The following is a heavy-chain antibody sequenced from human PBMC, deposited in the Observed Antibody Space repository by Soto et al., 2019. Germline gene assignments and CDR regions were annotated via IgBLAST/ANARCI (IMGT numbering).Heavy chain of an antibody. CDR3: ARDSDVVGATMGGYGMDV. J-gene: IGHJ6*02. CDR2: INPSGGST. CDR1: GYAFTSYY. Sequence: QVQLVQSGAEVKKPGASVKVSCKASGYAFTSYYMHWVRQAPGQGLEWMGIINPSGGSTSYAQKFQGRVTMTRDTSTSTVYMELSSLRSEDTAVYYCARDSDVVGATMGGYGMDVWGQGTTVTVSS. D-gene: IGHD1-26*01. V-gene: IGHV1-46*01.